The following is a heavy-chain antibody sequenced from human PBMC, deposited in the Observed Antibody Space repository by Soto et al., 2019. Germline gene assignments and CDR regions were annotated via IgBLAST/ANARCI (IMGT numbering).Heavy chain of an antibody. Sequence: QVQLVESGGGVVQPGRSLRLSCAASGFTFSSYGMHWVRQAPGKGLEWVAVIWYDGSNKYYADSVKGRFTISRDNSKNTLYLQMHSLRAEDTAVYYCAREGVAGSGRREFDYWGQGTLVTVSS. V-gene: IGHV3-33*01. CDR2: IWYDGSNK. J-gene: IGHJ4*02. D-gene: IGHD3-10*01. CDR1: GFTFSSYG. CDR3: AREGVAGSGRREFDY.